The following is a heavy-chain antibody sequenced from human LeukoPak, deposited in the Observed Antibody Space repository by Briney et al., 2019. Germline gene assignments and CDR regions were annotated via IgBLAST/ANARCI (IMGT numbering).Heavy chain of an antibody. D-gene: IGHD6-19*01. Sequence: PGGSLRLSCAASGFTFSDYYMTWVRQAPGEGLEWVSYISSSGSFIDYADSVKGRFTISRDNAENSLYLQMNSLGAEDTAVYYCARGRNGWYFDCWGQGTLVTVSS. CDR3: ARGRNGWYFDC. CDR1: GFTFSDYY. J-gene: IGHJ4*02. CDR2: ISSSGSFI. V-gene: IGHV3-11*01.